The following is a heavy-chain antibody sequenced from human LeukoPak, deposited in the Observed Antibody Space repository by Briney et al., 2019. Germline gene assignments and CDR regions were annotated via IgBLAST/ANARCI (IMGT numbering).Heavy chain of an antibody. Sequence: GGSLRLSCAAPRFTLSSYVMSWVRQAPGKGLECVAAISGSGRSTYYADSVKGRFTISREDSKNTLYLQMNSLRAEDTAIYYCAKGGGSGWSNWFDPWGQGTLVTVSS. D-gene: IGHD2-15*01. CDR2: ISGSGRST. J-gene: IGHJ5*02. V-gene: IGHV3-23*01. CDR3: AKGGGSGWSNWFDP. CDR1: RFTLSSYV.